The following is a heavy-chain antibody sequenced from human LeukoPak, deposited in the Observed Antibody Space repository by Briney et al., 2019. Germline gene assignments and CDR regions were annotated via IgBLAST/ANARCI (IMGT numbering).Heavy chain of an antibody. D-gene: IGHD3-3*01. Sequence: GGSLRLSCAASGFTVSNNYMTWVHQAPGKGLEWGAVIYSGDRTNYVDSVKGRFTISRDNSKNTLFFQMNSVRAEDTAVYYCARLTSGNGLDVWGQGTTVTVSS. J-gene: IGHJ6*02. V-gene: IGHV3-66*04. CDR3: ARLTSGNGLDV. CDR1: GFTVSNNY. CDR2: IYSGDRT.